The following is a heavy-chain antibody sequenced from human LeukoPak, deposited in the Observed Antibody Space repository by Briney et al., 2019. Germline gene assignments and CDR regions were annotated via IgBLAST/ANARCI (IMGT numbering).Heavy chain of an antibody. CDR2: ISAYNGNT. D-gene: IGHD3-22*01. Sequence: GASVTVSCKASGYTFTSYGISWVRQAPGQGLEWMGWISAYNGNTNYAQKLQGRVTMTTDTSTSTAYMELRSLRSDDTAVYYCARSPDSSGYYWLSWFDPWGQGTLVTVSS. J-gene: IGHJ5*02. V-gene: IGHV1-18*01. CDR3: ARSPDSSGYYWLSWFDP. CDR1: GYTFTSYG.